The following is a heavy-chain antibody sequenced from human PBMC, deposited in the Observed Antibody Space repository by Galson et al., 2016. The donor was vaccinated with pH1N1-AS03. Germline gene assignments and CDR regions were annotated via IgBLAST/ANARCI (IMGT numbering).Heavy chain of an antibody. CDR1: GGSISSYY. CDR2: IYYSGGT. Sequence: ETLSLTCTVSGGSISSYYWTWIRQPPGKGLEWIGHIYYSGGTNYNPSLKSRVTISVDTSKNQFSLKLSSVTAADTAVYYCARVRSSWTFYYGLDVWGQGTTVTVSS. CDR3: ARVRSSWTFYYGLDV. D-gene: IGHD6-13*01. J-gene: IGHJ6*02. V-gene: IGHV4-59*01.